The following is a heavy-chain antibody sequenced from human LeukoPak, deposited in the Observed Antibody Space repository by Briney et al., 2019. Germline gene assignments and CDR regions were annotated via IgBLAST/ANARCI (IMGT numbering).Heavy chain of an antibody. Sequence: PGGSLRLSCAASGFTFTRYWMSWVRQAPGMGLEWVANIKQDGSEEYYVDSVKGRFTISRDNAKNSLYLQMNSLRAEDTAMYYCAREDWNYSFDPWGLGTLVTVSS. CDR3: AREDWNYSFDP. J-gene: IGHJ5*02. CDR2: IKQDGSEE. D-gene: IGHD1-1*01. V-gene: IGHV3-7*01. CDR1: GFTFTRYW.